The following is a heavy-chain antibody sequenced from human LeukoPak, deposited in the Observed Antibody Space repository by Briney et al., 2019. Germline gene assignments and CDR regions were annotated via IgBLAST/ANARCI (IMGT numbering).Heavy chain of an antibody. CDR2: FSWNSGSI. D-gene: IGHD1-26*01. Sequence: GGSLRLSCAASGFTFYDYAMHWVRQAPGKGLEWVSGFSWNSGSIVYADSVKGRFTISRDNAKNSLYLQMNSLRAEDTALYYCAKDSGSFQWYYFDYWGQGTLVTVSS. V-gene: IGHV3-9*01. CDR3: AKDSGSFQWYYFDY. J-gene: IGHJ4*02. CDR1: GFTFYDYA.